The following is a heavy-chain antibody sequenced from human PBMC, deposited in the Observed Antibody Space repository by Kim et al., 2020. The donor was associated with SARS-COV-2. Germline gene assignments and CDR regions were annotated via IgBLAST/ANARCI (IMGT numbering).Heavy chain of an antibody. Sequence: SEILSLTCTVSGGSISSSSYYWGWIRQPPGKGLEWIGSIYYSGSTYYNPSLKSRVTISVDTSKNQFSLKLSSVTAADTAVYYCARHLRGTMIVVVITPLNYFDYWGQGTLVTVSS. J-gene: IGHJ4*02. CDR1: GGSISSSSYY. V-gene: IGHV4-39*01. D-gene: IGHD3-22*01. CDR3: ARHLRGTMIVVVITPLNYFDY. CDR2: IYYSGST.